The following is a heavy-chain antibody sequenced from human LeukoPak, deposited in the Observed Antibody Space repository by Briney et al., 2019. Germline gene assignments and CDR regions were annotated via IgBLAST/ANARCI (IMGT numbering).Heavy chain of an antibody. CDR1: GGSISSGSYY. Sequence: PSQTLSLTCTVSGGSISSGSYYWSWIRQPAGKGLEWIGRIYTSGSTNYNPSLTSRFTIAGDTSKNQFSMKLSSVTAADTAVYYCARDGSYYDSGSYYGWFDPWGQGTLVTVSS. D-gene: IGHD3-10*01. V-gene: IGHV4-61*02. CDR3: ARDGSYYDSGSYYGWFDP. J-gene: IGHJ5*02. CDR2: IYTSGST.